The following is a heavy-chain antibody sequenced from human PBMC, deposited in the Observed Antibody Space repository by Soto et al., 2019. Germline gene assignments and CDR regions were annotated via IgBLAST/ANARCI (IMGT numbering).Heavy chain of an antibody. Sequence: QVQLVQSGAEVKKPGASVKVSCKASGYTFTSYDINWVRQATGQGLEHLGWMNPNSGNTGYVQKFQGRVTMTRDTSISTAYMELRSLRSEDTAVYFCARGVKYGAYSRWFDPWCQGTLVTVSS. CDR3: ARGVKYGAYSRWFDP. J-gene: IGHJ5*02. CDR1: GYTFTSYD. CDR2: MNPNSGNT. V-gene: IGHV1-8*01. D-gene: IGHD4-17*01.